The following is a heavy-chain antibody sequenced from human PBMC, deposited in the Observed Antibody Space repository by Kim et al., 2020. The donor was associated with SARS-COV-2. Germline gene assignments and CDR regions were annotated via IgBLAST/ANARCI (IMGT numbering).Heavy chain of an antibody. CDR2: IKQDGSNT. CDR1: GFTSSNYW. V-gene: IGHV3-7*01. CDR3: ARGLGDY. Sequence: GGSLRLSCAASGFTSSNYWMTWVRQAPGKGLEWVANIKQDGSNTYYVDSVKGRVTISRDNAKNSLYLQMNSLRAEDTAVYYCARGLGDYWGQGILVIVSS. D-gene: IGHD5-12*01. J-gene: IGHJ4*02.